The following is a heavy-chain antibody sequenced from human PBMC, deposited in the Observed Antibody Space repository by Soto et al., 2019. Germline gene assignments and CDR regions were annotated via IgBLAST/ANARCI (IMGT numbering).Heavy chain of an antibody. D-gene: IGHD3-16*01. V-gene: IGHV1-2*02. Sequence: QAQLVQSGAEVKKPGASVKVSCRASGYTFIDYYMHWVRQAPGQGLEWMGWINPNSGGTNYAQKFQGRVTMTRDTSISTAYMELSRLSADDTAVYYCARDPIGGGAPYYCDFWGQGTLVTVSS. CDR3: ARDPIGGGAPYYCDF. CDR2: INPNSGGT. CDR1: GYTFIDYY. J-gene: IGHJ4*02.